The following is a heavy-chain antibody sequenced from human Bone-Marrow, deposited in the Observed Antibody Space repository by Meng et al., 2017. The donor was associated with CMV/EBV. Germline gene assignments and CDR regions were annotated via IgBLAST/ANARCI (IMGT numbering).Heavy chain of an antibody. CDR3: ARDRRELYCSSTSCAGMDV. CDR2: ISSSGSTI. CDR1: GFTFDDYG. V-gene: IGHV3-11*01. D-gene: IGHD2-2*01. Sequence: GGSLRLSCAASGFTFDDYGMSWVRQAPGKGLEWVSYISSSGSTIYYADSVKGRFTISRDNAKNSLYLQMNSLRAEDTAVYYCARDRRELYCSSTSCAGMDVWGQGTTVTVSS. J-gene: IGHJ6*02.